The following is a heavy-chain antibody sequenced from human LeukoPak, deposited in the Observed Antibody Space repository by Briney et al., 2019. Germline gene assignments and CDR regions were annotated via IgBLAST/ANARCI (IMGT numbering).Heavy chain of an antibody. J-gene: IGHJ4*02. CDR3: ATISDLLFYFDS. V-gene: IGHV3-66*01. CDR2: IYTGGNT. CDR1: GFTVSSTY. Sequence: GGSLRLSCAASGFTVSSTYMSWVRQAPGEVLEWLSLIYTGGNTYYEDSVKGRFTLSRDNSKNTVYLQMNSLRVEDTAMYYCATISDLLFYFDSWGQGTLVSVSS.